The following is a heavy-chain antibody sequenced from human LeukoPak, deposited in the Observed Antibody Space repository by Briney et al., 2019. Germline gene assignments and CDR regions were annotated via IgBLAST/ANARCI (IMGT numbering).Heavy chain of an antibody. CDR1: GYTFTSYY. J-gene: IGHJ5*02. Sequence: ASVKVFCKASGYTFTSYYMHWVRQAPGQGLEWMGGIIPIFGTANYAQKFQGRVTITADESTSTAYMELSSLRSEDTAVYYCARAAEPHNWFDPWGQGTLVTVSS. V-gene: IGHV1-69*13. CDR3: ARAAEPHNWFDP. CDR2: IIPIFGTA. D-gene: IGHD6-13*01.